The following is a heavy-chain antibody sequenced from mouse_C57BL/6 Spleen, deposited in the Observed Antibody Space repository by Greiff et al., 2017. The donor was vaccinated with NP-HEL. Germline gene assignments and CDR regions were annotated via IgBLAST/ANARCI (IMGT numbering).Heavy chain of an antibody. CDR3: ARELRLNAMDY. CDR1: GYSITSGYY. CDR2: ISYDGSN. Sequence: EVQLQESGPGLVKPSQSLSLTCSVPGYSITSGYYWNWIRQFPGNKLEWMGYISYDGSNNYNPSLKNRISITRDTSKNQFFLKLNSVTTEDTATYYCARELRLNAMDYWGQGTSVTVSS. J-gene: IGHJ4*01. D-gene: IGHD3-2*02. V-gene: IGHV3-6*01.